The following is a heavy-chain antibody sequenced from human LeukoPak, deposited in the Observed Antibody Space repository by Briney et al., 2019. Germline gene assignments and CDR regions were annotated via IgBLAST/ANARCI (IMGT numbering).Heavy chain of an antibody. Sequence: SETLSLTCTVSGASISSYYWSWIRQPPGKGLEWIGHLHYTESTNYSPSLKRRLTMSLDTSKSQFSPNLSSVTAADTAVYYCARGEPSGRPGIGFDYWGQGALVTVSS. CDR2: LHYTEST. J-gene: IGHJ4*02. D-gene: IGHD1-26*01. CDR3: ARGEPSGRPGIGFDY. CDR1: GASISSYY. V-gene: IGHV4-59*01.